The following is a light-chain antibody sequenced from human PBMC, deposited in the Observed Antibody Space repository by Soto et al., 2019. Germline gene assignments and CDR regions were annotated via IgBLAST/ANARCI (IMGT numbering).Light chain of an antibody. CDR3: SSYAGSSTYV. CDR1: SCDVGGYTH. CDR2: DVS. Sequence: QSALTQPPSASGSPGQSVTVSCTGTSCDVGGYTHVSWFQQHPGEAPKLMIYDVSKRPSGVPDRFSGSKSGNTASLTVSGLQAEDEADYYCSSYAGSSTYVFXTGTKVTVL. V-gene: IGLV2-8*01. J-gene: IGLJ1*01.